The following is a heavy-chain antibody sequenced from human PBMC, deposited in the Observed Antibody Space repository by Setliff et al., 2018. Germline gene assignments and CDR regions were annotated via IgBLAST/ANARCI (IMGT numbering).Heavy chain of an antibody. Sequence: GASVKVSCKASGGMSGTYSISWVRQAPGQGLEWMGAIIPIFGTPNYAQKFQDRVTITAGVSTSTAYMELSSLRSDDTAVYYCAGDGAYCSGGSCYSFDYWGQGTPVTVSS. J-gene: IGHJ4*02. V-gene: IGHV1-69*13. CDR1: GGMSGTYS. D-gene: IGHD2-15*01. CDR2: IIPIFGTP. CDR3: AGDGAYCSGGSCYSFDY.